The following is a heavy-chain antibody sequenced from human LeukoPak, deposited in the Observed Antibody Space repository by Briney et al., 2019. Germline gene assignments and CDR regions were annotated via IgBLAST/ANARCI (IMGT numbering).Heavy chain of an antibody. V-gene: IGHV1-2*06. D-gene: IGHD4-17*01. CDR1: GYTFTGYY. CDR3: ARYGRYYYYMDV. J-gene: IGHJ6*03. Sequence: ASVKVSCKASGYTFTGYYMHWVRQVPGQGLEWMGRINPNSGGTNYAQKFQGRVTMTRDTSISTACMELSRLRSDDTAVYYCARYGRYYYYMDVWGKGTTVTVSS. CDR2: INPNSGGT.